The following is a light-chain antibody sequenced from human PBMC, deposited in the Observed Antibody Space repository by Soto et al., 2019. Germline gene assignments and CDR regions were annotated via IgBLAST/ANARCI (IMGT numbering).Light chain of an antibody. CDR3: QQYGSSPLT. CDR1: QSVSSSY. CDR2: GAS. V-gene: IGKV3-20*01. J-gene: IGKJ4*01. Sequence: EIVLTQSPGTLSLSPGERATLSCRASQSVSSSYLVWYQQRPGQAPRLLTYGASSRATGIPDRFSGSGSGTDFTLTISRLEPEDFAVYYCQQYGSSPLTFGGGTKVDIK.